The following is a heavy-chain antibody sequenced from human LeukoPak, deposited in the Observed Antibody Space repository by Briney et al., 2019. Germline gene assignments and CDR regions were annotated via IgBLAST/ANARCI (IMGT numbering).Heavy chain of an antibody. Sequence: SETLSLTCTVSGGSISSYYWSWIRQPPGKGLEWIGYIYYSGGTNYNPSLKSRVTISVDTSKNQFSLKLSSVTAADTAVYYCARAYGSGTPIGGFDYWGQGTLVTVSS. CDR3: ARAYGSGTPIGGFDY. CDR2: IYYSGGT. J-gene: IGHJ4*02. V-gene: IGHV4-59*01. CDR1: GGSISSYY. D-gene: IGHD3-10*01.